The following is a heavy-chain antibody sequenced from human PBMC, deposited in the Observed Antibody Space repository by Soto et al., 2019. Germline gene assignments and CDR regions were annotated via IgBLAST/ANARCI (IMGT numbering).Heavy chain of an antibody. J-gene: IGHJ4*02. CDR2: IIPIFGTA. Sequence: SVKVSCKASGGTFSSYAISWVRQAPGQGLEWMGGIIPIFGTANYAQKFQGRVTITADKSTSTAYMELSSLRSEDTAVYYCARVVENSYGSGSYSPRFDHWGQGTLVTV. CDR3: ARVVENSYGSGSYSPRFDH. D-gene: IGHD3-10*01. CDR1: GGTFSSYA. V-gene: IGHV1-69*06.